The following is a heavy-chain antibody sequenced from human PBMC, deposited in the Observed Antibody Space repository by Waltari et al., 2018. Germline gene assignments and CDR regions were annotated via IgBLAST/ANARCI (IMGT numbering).Heavy chain of an antibody. J-gene: IGHJ4*02. D-gene: IGHD6-19*01. CDR3: ARWQQWPVRAFDY. CDR2: IYSGGST. CDR1: GFLVRSHY. V-gene: IGHV3-53*01. Sequence: EVQLVESGGGLIQPGGSLRLSCAASGFLVRSHYMSWVRQAPGRGLEWVSLIYSGGSTYYADSVKGRFTISRDNSKNTLYLQMDSLSVEDTAVYYCARWQQWPVRAFDYWGQGTLVTVSS.